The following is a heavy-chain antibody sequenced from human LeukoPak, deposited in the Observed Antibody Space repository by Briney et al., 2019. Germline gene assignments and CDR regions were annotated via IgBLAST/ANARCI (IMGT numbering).Heavy chain of an antibody. D-gene: IGHD6-19*01. CDR3: ARDRQSGSGWSYYYYYYMDV. CDR1: GYTFTSYY. CDR2: INPSGGST. Sequence: ASVKVSCKASGYTFTSYYMHWVRQAPGQGLEWMGIINPSGGSTSYAQKFQGRVTMTTDTSTSTAYMELRSLRSDDTAVYYCARDRQSGSGWSYYYYYYMDVWGKGTTVTISS. J-gene: IGHJ6*03. V-gene: IGHV1-46*01.